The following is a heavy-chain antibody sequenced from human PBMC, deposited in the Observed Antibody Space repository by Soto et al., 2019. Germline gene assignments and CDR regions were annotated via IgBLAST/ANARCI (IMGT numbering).Heavy chain of an antibody. V-gene: IGHV3-15*07. Sequence: EVQLVESGGGLVKPGGSLRLSCAASGFTFSNAWLNWVRQAPGKGLEWVGRIKSQTDGGTTDYAAPVKGRFTISRDDSKNTLYLQMNSLKTEDTAVYYCTTPWLTGYYDFDYWGQGTLVTVSS. D-gene: IGHD3-9*01. CDR1: GFTFSNAW. CDR3: TTPWLTGYYDFDY. J-gene: IGHJ4*02. CDR2: IKSQTDGGTT.